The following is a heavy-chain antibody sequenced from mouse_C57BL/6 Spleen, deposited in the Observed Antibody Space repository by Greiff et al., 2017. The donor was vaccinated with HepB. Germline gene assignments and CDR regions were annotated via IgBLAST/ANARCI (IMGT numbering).Heavy chain of an antibody. CDR2: IYPGSGST. J-gene: IGHJ2*01. CDR1: GYTFTSYW. V-gene: IGHV1-55*01. D-gene: IGHD1-1*01. Sequence: QVQLQQPGAELVKPGASVKMSCKASGYTFTSYWITWVKQRPGQGLEWIGDIYPGSGSTNYNEKFKSKATLTVDTSSSTAYMQLSSLTAEDAAVYYCARQGYGSDYWGQGTTLTVSS. CDR3: ARQGYGSDY.